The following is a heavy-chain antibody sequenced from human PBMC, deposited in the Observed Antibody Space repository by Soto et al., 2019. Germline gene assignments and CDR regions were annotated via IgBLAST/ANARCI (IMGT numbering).Heavy chain of an antibody. CDR1: GGTFSSYA. Sequence: SVKVSCKASGGTFSSYAISWVRQAPGQGLEWMGGIIPIFGTANYAQKFQGRVTITADESTSTAYMELSSLRSEDTAVYYCARTVEPRAPFDYWGQGTLVNVSS. V-gene: IGHV1-69*13. CDR3: ARTVEPRAPFDY. J-gene: IGHJ4*02. CDR2: IIPIFGTA.